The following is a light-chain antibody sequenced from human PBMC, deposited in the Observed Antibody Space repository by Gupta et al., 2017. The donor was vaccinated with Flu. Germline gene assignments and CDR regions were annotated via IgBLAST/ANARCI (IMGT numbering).Light chain of an antibody. CDR3: QQYDSPPRT. CDR1: QSVSTY. J-gene: IGKJ2*01. CDR2: GSS. V-gene: IGKV3-20*01. Sequence: DIVLTQSPGTLSLSPGERATLSCRASQSVSTYLAWYQQKPGQAPRLLIYGSSNRATGIPDRFSGSGSGTDFTLTISRLEPEDFAVYYCQQYDSPPRTFGQGTNLEIK.